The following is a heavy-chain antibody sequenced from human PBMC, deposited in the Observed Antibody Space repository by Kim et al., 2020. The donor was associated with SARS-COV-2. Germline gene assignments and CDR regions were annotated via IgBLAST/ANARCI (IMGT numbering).Heavy chain of an antibody. CDR3: ARVNS. Sequence: WGSLRLSCAASVFTVLLSSFPCFLPSPWPGLDWVSILYAAGSAYYADSVKGRFTISRDNSKNKLYLQMNSLRAEDTAVYYCARVNSWGEGTLGSVPS. CDR2: LYAAGSA. CDR1: VFTVLLSS. V-gene: IGHV3-66*01. J-gene: IGHJ4*02.